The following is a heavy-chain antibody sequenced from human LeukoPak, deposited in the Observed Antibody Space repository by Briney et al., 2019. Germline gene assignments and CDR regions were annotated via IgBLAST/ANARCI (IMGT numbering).Heavy chain of an antibody. V-gene: IGHV3-48*03. Sequence: GGSLRLSCAASGFTFSSYEMNWVRQAPGKGLEWVSYISSSGSTIYYADSVKGRFTISRDNAKNSLYLQMNSLRAEDTAVYYCARGRYSSGWYGSFGIADPPYYYYYYMDVWGKGTTVTISS. D-gene: IGHD6-19*01. CDR3: ARGRYSSGWYGSFGIADPPYYYYYYMDV. J-gene: IGHJ6*03. CDR1: GFTFSSYE. CDR2: ISSSGSTI.